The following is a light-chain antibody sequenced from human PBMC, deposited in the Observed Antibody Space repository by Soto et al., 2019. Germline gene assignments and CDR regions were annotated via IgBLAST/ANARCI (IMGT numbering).Light chain of an antibody. CDR3: QAWDSRSDNKYV. V-gene: IGLV3-21*02. Sequence: SYELTQPPSVSVAPGQTARITCGGNNIGSKRVHWYQQKAGQAPVLVVNDDSDRPSGIPERFSGSNSGNTATLTISRVEAGDEADYYCQAWDSRSDNKYVFGTGTKVTVL. CDR1: NIGSKR. J-gene: IGLJ1*01. CDR2: DDS.